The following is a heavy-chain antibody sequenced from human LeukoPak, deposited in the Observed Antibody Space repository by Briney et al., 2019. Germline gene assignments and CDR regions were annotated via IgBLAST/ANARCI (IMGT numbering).Heavy chain of an antibody. CDR2: IYPDDSDT. Sequence: GESLKISCKGSGYSFTSYWIGWVRQMPGKGLEWMGIIYPDDSDTRYSPSFQGQVTISADKSITTAYLQWSNLKASDTAMYYCVRQNYDTSGYNFPYWGQGTLVTVSS. CDR1: GYSFTSYW. J-gene: IGHJ4*02. CDR3: VRQNYDTSGYNFPY. V-gene: IGHV5-51*01. D-gene: IGHD3-22*01.